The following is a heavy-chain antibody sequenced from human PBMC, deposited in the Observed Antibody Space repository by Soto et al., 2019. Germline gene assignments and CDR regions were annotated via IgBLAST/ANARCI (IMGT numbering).Heavy chain of an antibody. CDR3: ARDGAAAGTNWFDP. D-gene: IGHD6-13*01. Sequence: VKVSCKASGYTFTSYAMHWVRQAPGQRLEWMGWINAGNGNTKYSQKFQGRVTITRDTSASTAYMELSSLRSEDTAVYYCARDGAAAGTNWFDPWGQGTLVTVSS. V-gene: IGHV1-3*01. J-gene: IGHJ5*02. CDR1: GYTFTSYA. CDR2: INAGNGNT.